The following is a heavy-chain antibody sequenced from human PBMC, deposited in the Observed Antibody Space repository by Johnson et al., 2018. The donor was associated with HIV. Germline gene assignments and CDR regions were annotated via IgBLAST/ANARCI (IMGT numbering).Heavy chain of an antibody. CDR3: ARAGRLGYCSGGSCYSPAFDI. V-gene: IGHV3-11*04. CDR2: ISSSGSTI. Sequence: PGKGLEWVSYISSSGSTIYYADSVKGRFTISRDNAKNSLYLQMNSLRAEDTAVYYCARAGRLGYCSGGSCYSPAFDIWGQGTMVTVS. J-gene: IGHJ3*02. D-gene: IGHD2-15*01.